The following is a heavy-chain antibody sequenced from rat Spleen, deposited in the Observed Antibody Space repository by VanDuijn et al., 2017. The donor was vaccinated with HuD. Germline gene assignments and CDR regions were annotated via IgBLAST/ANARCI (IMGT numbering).Heavy chain of an antibody. Sequence: EVQLVESGGGLVQPGRSXXLSCAAXXFTXXXYNMGGVRQTPKRGLEWDATITYDGSSTYYRDSVKGRFTISRDNAKSTLYLQMDSLRSEDTATYYCARSVFDYWGQGVMVTVSS. V-gene: IGHV5-7*01. J-gene: IGHJ2*01. CDR2: ITYDGSST. CDR1: XFTXXXYN. CDR3: ARSVFDY.